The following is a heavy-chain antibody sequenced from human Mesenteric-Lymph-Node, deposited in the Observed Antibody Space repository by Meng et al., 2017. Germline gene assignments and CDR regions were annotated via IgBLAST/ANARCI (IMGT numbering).Heavy chain of an antibody. CDR1: GGSISSSSYY. CDR3: ASNPLSYYYGSGSYPNWFDP. V-gene: IGHV4-39*07. J-gene: IGHJ5*02. Sequence: SETLSLTCTVSGGSISSSSYYWGWIRQPPGKGREWIGSIYYSGSTYYNPSLKSRVTISVDTSKNQFSLKLSSVTAADTAVYYCASNPLSYYYGSGSYPNWFDPWGQGTLVTVSS. D-gene: IGHD3-10*01. CDR2: IYYSGST.